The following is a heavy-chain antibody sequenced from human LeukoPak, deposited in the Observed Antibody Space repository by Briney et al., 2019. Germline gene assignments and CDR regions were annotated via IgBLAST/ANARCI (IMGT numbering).Heavy chain of an antibody. J-gene: IGHJ6*03. CDR2: INHSGST. D-gene: IGHD2-15*01. CDR3: ARRIEDCSGGSCYKRGYYYYYMDV. CDR1: GGSFSGYY. V-gene: IGHV4-34*01. Sequence: PSETLSLTCAVYGGSFSGYYWSWIRQPPGKGLEWIGEINHSGSTNYNPSLKSRVTISVDTSKNQFSLKLSSVTAADTAVYYCARRIEDCSGGSCYKRGYYYYYMDVWGKGTTVTISS.